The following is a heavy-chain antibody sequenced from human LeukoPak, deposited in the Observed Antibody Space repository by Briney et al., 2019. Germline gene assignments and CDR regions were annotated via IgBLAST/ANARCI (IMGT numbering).Heavy chain of an antibody. D-gene: IGHD2-15*01. Sequence: GGSLRLSCAASGFTVSSNYMSWVRQAPGKGLEWVSAISGSGGSTYYADSVKGRFTISRDNSKNTLYLQMNSLRAEDTAVYYCAKRPLGYCSGGSCAFDYWGQGTLVTVSS. V-gene: IGHV3-23*01. CDR1: GFTVSSNY. CDR2: ISGSGGST. CDR3: AKRPLGYCSGGSCAFDY. J-gene: IGHJ4*02.